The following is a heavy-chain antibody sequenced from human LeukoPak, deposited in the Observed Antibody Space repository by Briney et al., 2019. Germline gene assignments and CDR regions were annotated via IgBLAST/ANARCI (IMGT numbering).Heavy chain of an antibody. CDR2: IRHDEYNR. CDR1: GFTFPTFN. CDR3: ARSFGSGTYLDS. V-gene: IGHV3-30*02. J-gene: IGHJ4*02. Sequence: GGSLRLSCAASGFTFPTFNMHWVRQAPGRGLQWLAFIRHDEYNRYYADSVKGRFTISKVNSNNTLYLQMNSLRPEDTAVYYRARSFGSGTYLDSWGQGTLVTVSS. D-gene: IGHD3-10*01.